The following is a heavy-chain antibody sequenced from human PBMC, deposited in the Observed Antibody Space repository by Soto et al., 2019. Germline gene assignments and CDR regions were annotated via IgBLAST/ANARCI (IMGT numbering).Heavy chain of an antibody. J-gene: IGHJ6*03. CDR3: ARGRYYGSGSYYYYYMDV. D-gene: IGHD3-10*01. CDR1: GGSFSGYY. V-gene: IGHV4-34*01. Sequence: SETLSLTCAVYGGSFSGYYWSWIRQPPGNGLEWIGEINHSGSTNYNPSLKSRVTISVDTSKNQFSLKLSFVTAADTAVYYCARGRYYGSGSYYYYYMDVWGKGTTVTVSS. CDR2: INHSGST.